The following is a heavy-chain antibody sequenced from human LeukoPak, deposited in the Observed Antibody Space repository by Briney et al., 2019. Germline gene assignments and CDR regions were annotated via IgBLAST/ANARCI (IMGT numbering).Heavy chain of an antibody. J-gene: IGHJ4*02. CDR3: ARDRWDCSSTSCYIDY. CDR2: ISSSGSTI. D-gene: IGHD2-2*01. CDR1: GFTFSSYE. Sequence: PGGSLRLSCAASGFTFSSYEMNWVRQAPGKGLEWVSYISSSGSTIYYADSVKGRFTISRDNAKNSLYLQMNSLRAEDTAVYYCARDRWDCSSTSCYIDYWGQGTLVAVSS. V-gene: IGHV3-48*03.